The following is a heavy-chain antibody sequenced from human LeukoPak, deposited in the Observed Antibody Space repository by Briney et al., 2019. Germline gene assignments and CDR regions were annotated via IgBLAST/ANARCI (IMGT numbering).Heavy chain of an antibody. Sequence: GASVKVSCKVSGYTLTELSMHWVRQAPGKGLEWMGGFDPEDGETICAQKLQGRVTMTEDTSKETAYIELSSLRSEDTAVYYCATTGYCSGGSCRTFDYWGQGILVTVSS. D-gene: IGHD2-15*01. CDR3: ATTGYCSGGSCRTFDY. J-gene: IGHJ4*02. CDR1: GYTLTELS. CDR2: FDPEDGET. V-gene: IGHV1-24*01.